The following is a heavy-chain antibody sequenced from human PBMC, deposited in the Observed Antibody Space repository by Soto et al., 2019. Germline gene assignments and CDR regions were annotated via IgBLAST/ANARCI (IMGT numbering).Heavy chain of an antibody. D-gene: IGHD2-21*01. CDR1: GITVITNY. Sequence: EVQLVESGGGLVQPGGSLRISCAASGITVITNYFSWVRQAPGQGLEWVSGIYSDGSTHYADSVKGRFTISRDNSKNTLYLKMNTLRAEDTGVYYCTRDPTTSIVTDYWGQGTLVTVSS. V-gene: IGHV3-66*01. J-gene: IGHJ4*02. CDR3: TRDPTTSIVTDY. CDR2: IYSDGST.